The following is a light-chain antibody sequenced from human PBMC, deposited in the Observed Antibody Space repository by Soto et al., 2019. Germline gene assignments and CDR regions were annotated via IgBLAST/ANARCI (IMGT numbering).Light chain of an antibody. CDR1: QGISSY. CDR3: QQNKEWPGT. Sequence: IQLTQSPSSLSASVGDRVTITCRASQGISSYLAWYQQKPGKAPKLLIYAASTLQSGVPSRFSGSGSGTDFTLTISSLQSEDFGIYYCQQNKEWPGTFGQGTKVDIK. V-gene: IGKV1-9*01. J-gene: IGKJ1*01. CDR2: AAS.